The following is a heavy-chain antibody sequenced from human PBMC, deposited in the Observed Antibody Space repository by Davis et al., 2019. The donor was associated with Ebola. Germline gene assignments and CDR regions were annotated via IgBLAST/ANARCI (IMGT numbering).Heavy chain of an antibody. CDR1: GYTFTNYA. D-gene: IGHD6-13*01. J-gene: IGHJ4*02. CDR3: ARGDMSAVGSDY. CDR2: INTNTGNP. V-gene: IGHV7-4-1*02. Sequence: ASVKVSCKASGYTFTNYAVHWVRQAPGQGLEWMGWINTNTGNPIYAQGSTGRFVFSLDTSVGTAYLQISSLKAEDTAVYYCARGDMSAVGSDYWGQGTLVTVSS.